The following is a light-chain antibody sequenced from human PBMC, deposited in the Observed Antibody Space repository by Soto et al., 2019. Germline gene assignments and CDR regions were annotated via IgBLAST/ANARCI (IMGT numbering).Light chain of an antibody. CDR3: MQTTQLPWT. V-gene: IGKV2D-29*01. Sequence: DVVMTQTALSLSVTPRRRASISCRSIQSLLHSDGKTFFYWYLQKPGQPPQLLIYEVSNRFSGVPDRFSGSASGTDFTLKISRVEAEDVGVYYCMQTTQLPWTFGQGTKV. J-gene: IGKJ1*01. CDR2: EVS. CDR1: QSLLHSDGKTF.